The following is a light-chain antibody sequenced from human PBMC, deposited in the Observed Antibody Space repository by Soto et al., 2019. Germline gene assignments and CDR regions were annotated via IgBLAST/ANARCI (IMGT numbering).Light chain of an antibody. J-gene: IGKJ1*01. Sequence: DIQMTQSPSTLSASAGDRVTITCRASQSIGSSLAWYQQKPGKAPNLLISDASSLERGVPSRFSGSGSGTEFTLTIRSLQPDDFATYYCQQYNGYSRTFGQGTKVDIK. CDR2: DAS. V-gene: IGKV1-5*01. CDR1: QSIGSS. CDR3: QQYNGYSRT.